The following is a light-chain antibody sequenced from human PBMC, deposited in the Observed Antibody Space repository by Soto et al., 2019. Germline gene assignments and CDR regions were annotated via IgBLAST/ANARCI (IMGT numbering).Light chain of an antibody. Sequence: QSALTQPRSVSGSLGQSVTISCTGTSSDVGGYNHVSWYEQHPGKAPKLMIYDVNKRPSGVPDRFSGSKSGNTASLTVSGLQAEDEADYYCSSYAGSSNVFGTGTKVTVL. CDR1: SSDVGGYNH. CDR2: DVN. CDR3: SSYAGSSNV. V-gene: IGLV2-11*01. J-gene: IGLJ1*01.